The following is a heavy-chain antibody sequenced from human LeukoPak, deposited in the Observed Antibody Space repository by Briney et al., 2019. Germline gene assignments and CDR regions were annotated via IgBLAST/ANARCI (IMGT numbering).Heavy chain of an antibody. V-gene: IGHV4-30-4*01. CDR2: IYHSGST. J-gene: IGHJ6*02. Sequence: SETLSLTCTVSGGSISSGDYYWSWIRQPPGKGLEWIGEIYHSGSTNYNPSLKSRVTISVDKSKNQFSLKLSSVTAADTAVYYCARLRVVAATHRVYYYYGMDVWGQGTTVTVSS. CDR3: ARLRVVAATHRVYYYYGMDV. D-gene: IGHD2-15*01. CDR1: GGSISSGDYY.